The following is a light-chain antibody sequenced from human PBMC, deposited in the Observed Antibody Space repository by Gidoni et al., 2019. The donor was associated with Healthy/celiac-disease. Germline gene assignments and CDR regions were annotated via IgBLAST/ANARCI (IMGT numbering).Light chain of an antibody. CDR3: QQYYSTLLYT. J-gene: IGKJ2*01. CDR2: WAS. CDR1: QRVLYSSNNKNY. Sequence: DIVMTQSPDSLAVSLGERATINCKSSQRVLYSSNNKNYLAWYQQKPGQPPKLLMYWASTRESGVPDRFSGSGSGTDFTLTISSLQAEDVAVYYCQQYYSTLLYTFGQGTKLEIK. V-gene: IGKV4-1*01.